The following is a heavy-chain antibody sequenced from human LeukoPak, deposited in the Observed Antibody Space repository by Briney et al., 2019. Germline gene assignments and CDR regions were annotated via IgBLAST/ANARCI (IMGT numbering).Heavy chain of an antibody. CDR3: ARGLMGATTGPYYFDY. Sequence: SETLSLTCAVYGGSFSGYYRSWIRQPPGKGLEWIGEINHSGSTNYNPSLKSRVTISVDTSKNQSSLKLSSVTAADTAVYYCARGLMGATTGPYYFDYWGQGTLVTVSS. CDR2: INHSGST. D-gene: IGHD1-26*01. V-gene: IGHV4-34*01. CDR1: GGSFSGYY. J-gene: IGHJ4*02.